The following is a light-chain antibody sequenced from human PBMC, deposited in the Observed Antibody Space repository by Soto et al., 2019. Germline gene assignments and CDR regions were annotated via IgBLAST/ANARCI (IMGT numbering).Light chain of an antibody. CDR3: QSTDTSGTLWV. J-gene: IGLJ3*02. V-gene: IGLV3-25*03. CDR2: KDS. Sequence: SYELTQPPSVSVSPGQTARITCSGDALPKQYAHWYQQKPGQAPVLVINKDSERPSGIPERFSGSSSGTTVMLTISGVQAEDEDDYYCQSTDTSGTLWVFGGGTKVTVL. CDR1: ALPKQY.